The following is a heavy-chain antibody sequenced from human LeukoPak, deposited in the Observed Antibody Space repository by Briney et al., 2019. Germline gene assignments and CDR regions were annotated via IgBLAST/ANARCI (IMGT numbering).Heavy chain of an antibody. V-gene: IGHV4-31*03. CDR3: ARAPLGHIADVFDI. D-gene: IGHD2-21*01. Sequence: SETLSLTFTVSGGSISSGGYYWKWIRQHPGKGLEWIGYIYYSGSTYHNPSLKSRVTISVDTSKNQLSLKLSSVTAADTAVYYCARAPLGHIADVFDIWGRGTMVTVSS. J-gene: IGHJ3*02. CDR2: IYYSGST. CDR1: GGSISSGGYY.